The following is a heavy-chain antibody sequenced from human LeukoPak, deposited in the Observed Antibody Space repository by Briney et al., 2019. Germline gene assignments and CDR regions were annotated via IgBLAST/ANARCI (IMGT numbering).Heavy chain of an antibody. Sequence: PGGSLRLSCVASGFTFSTYWMSWVRQAPGKGLEWVSSIDYDGGSGHYADSVKGRFTISRDNSNNTLFLHLNSLRGEDTAVYYCTRNSGWYGLSWGQGTLVTVSS. J-gene: IGHJ1*01. CDR1: GFTFSTYW. CDR3: TRNSGWYGLS. V-gene: IGHV3-23*01. CDR2: IDYDGGSG. D-gene: IGHD6-19*01.